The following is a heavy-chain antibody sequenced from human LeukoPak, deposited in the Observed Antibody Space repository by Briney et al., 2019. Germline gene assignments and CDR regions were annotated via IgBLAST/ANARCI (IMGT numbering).Heavy chain of an antibody. Sequence: GESLKVSCKGSGYSFTSYWIGWVRQMPGKGLEWMGITYPGDSDTRYSPSFQGQVTISADKSISTAYLQWSSLKASDTAMYYCARQKRVYYGSGSYHEIFDPWGQGTLVTVSS. CDR3: ARQKRVYYGSGSYHEIFDP. D-gene: IGHD3-10*01. V-gene: IGHV5-51*01. J-gene: IGHJ5*02. CDR2: TYPGDSDT. CDR1: GYSFTSYW.